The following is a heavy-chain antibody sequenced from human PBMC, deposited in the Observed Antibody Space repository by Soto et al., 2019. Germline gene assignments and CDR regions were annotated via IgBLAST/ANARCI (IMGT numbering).Heavy chain of an antibody. Sequence: QVQLVESGGGVVQPGRSLRLSCAASGFTFRSYGMHWVRQAPGKGLEWVAVISYDGREIHYVDSVNGRFTISRDNSKDTLYLQMHSLRGEDTAVYVCANGKDGVSYYYGMDVWGPGTTVAVSS. D-gene: IGHD3-10*01. CDR3: ANGKDGVSYYYGMDV. V-gene: IGHV3-30*18. CDR2: ISYDGREI. J-gene: IGHJ6*02. CDR1: GFTFRSYG.